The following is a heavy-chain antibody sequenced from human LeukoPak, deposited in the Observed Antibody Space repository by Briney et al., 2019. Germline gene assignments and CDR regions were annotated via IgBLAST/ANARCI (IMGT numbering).Heavy chain of an antibody. D-gene: IGHD2-15*01. CDR1: GFTFSSYA. J-gene: IGHJ6*02. CDR3: ARDSIQAYCSGGSCYYYHYGMDV. V-gene: IGHV3-30*04. Sequence: GGSLRLSCAASGFTFSSYAMHWVRQAPGKGLEWVAVISYDGSNKYYADSVKGRFTISRDNSKNTLYLQMNSLRAEDTAVYYCARDSIQAYCSGGSCYYYHYGMDVWGQGTTVTVSS. CDR2: ISYDGSNK.